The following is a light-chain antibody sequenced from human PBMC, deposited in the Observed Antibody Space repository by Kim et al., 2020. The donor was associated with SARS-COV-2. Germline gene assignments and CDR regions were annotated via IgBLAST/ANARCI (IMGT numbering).Light chain of an antibody. J-gene: IGKJ5*01. CDR1: QSVTSNS. V-gene: IGKV3-20*01. CDR3: QQYGNSPIT. CDR2: AAS. Sequence: SPGERATLSGRASQSVTSNSLAWYHQKPGQPPRLLIYAASNRATGIPDRFSGSGSGTDFTLTISRLEPEDFAVYHCQQYGNSPITFGQGTRLEIK.